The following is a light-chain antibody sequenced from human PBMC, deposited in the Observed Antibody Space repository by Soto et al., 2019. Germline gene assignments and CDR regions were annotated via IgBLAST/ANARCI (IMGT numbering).Light chain of an antibody. CDR1: QSVSSNC. CDR3: QHYRRSAST. V-gene: IGKV3-20*01. J-gene: IGKJ2*01. CDR2: GAS. Sequence: EIVLTQSPGTLSLPAGERATLSCRASQSVSSNCLAWYQQKPGQAPRLLIYGASSRATGIPDRFSGSGSGTDFTLTISRLEPEDFAVYYCQHYRRSASTFGQGTTLEIK.